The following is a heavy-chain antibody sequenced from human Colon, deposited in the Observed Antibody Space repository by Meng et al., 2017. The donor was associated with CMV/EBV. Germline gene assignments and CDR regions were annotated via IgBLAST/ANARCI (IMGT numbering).Heavy chain of an antibody. CDR2: INPKDGTT. Sequence: YSFTDHYIHGVQQAPGGGLEWVGLINPKDGTTRYAEEFQGRVTITADTSSDTAYMDLSSLKSESTAVYYCATLPLTYCGIDCFPSYWGQGTLVTVSS. CDR1: YSFTDHY. CDR3: ATLPLTYCGIDCFPSY. D-gene: IGHD2-21*01. V-gene: IGHV1-69-2*01. J-gene: IGHJ4*02.